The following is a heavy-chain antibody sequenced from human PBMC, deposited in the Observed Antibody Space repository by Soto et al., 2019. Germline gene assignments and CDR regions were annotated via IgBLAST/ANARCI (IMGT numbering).Heavy chain of an antibody. Sequence: HPGGSLRLSCAASGFTFSAYAMSWVRQAPGKGLQWVSGVGGSDTDKHYADSVRGRFTVSRDNSKNTLYLQMNSLRADDTALYYCAKDATAVNGVWDPFDMWGQGTEVTVSS. CDR3: AKDATAVNGVWDPFDM. D-gene: IGHD2-8*01. J-gene: IGHJ3*02. V-gene: IGHV3-23*01. CDR2: VGGSDTDK. CDR1: GFTFSAYA.